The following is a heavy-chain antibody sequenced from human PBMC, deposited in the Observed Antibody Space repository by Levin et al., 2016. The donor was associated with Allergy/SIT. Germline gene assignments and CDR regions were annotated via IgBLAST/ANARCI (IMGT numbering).Heavy chain of an antibody. V-gene: IGHV4-34*01. CDR3: ARPRYSSSWPDY. J-gene: IGHJ4*02. Sequence: GSLRLSCGFYGGSFSGYYWTWIRQSPGKGLEWIGEINHSGTTNYNPSLKSRVTISVDTSKNQFSLNLTSVTAADTAVYYCARPRYSSSWPDYWGQGNPGHRL. CDR2: INHSGTT. D-gene: IGHD6-13*01. CDR1: GGSFSGYY.